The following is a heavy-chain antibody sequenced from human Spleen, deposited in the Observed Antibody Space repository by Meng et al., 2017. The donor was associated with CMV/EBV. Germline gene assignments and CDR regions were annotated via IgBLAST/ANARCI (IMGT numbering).Heavy chain of an antibody. CDR3: ARDLGTSGDY. CDR1: GFTFSKYV. D-gene: IGHD2-2*01. V-gene: IGHV3-23*01. J-gene: IGHJ4*02. Sequence: GESLKISCGVSGFTFSKYVMSWVRQAPGKGLEWVSSISGVGVNTYYADSVKGRFTISRDNSKNSLYLQMNSLRAEDTAVYYCARDLGTSGDYWGQGTLVTVSS. CDR2: ISGVGVNT.